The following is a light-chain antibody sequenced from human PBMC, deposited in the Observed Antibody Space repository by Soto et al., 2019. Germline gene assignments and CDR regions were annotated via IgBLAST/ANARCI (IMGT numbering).Light chain of an antibody. CDR1: QGISSY. J-gene: IGKJ2*01. V-gene: IGKV1-8*01. CDR3: QQYYSYPRT. Sequence: AIRMTQSPSSFSASTGDRVTITCRASQGISSYLAWYQQKPGKAPKLLRYTASTLQSGVPSRFSGSGSGTDFTLTISCLQSEGFATYYCQQYYSYPRTFGQGTKLEIK. CDR2: TAS.